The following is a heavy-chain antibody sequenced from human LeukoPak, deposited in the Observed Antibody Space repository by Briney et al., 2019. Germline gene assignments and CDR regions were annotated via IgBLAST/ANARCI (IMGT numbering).Heavy chain of an antibody. CDR3: ARGSYSYGYYFDY. CDR2: IYTSGST. D-gene: IGHD5-18*01. J-gene: IGHJ4*02. V-gene: IGHV4-4*07. CDR1: GGSISSYY. Sequence: PSETLSLTCTASGGSISSYYWSWIRQPPGKGLEWIGRIYTSGSTNYNPSLKSRVTMSVDTSKNQFSLKLSSVTAADTAVYYCARGSYSYGYYFDYWGQGTLVTVSS.